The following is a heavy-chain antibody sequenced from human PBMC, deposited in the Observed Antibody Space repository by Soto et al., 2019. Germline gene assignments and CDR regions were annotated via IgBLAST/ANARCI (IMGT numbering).Heavy chain of an antibody. CDR2: ISYDGSNK. J-gene: IGHJ4*02. D-gene: IGHD6-6*01. CDR1: GFTFSSYG. Sequence: SLRLSCAASGFTFSSYGMHWVRQAPGKGLEWVAVISYDGSNKYYANSVKGRFTISRDNSKNTLYLQMNSLRAEDTAVYYCAKVSSSFVFEYWGQGTLVTSPQ. CDR3: AKVSSSFVFEY. V-gene: IGHV3-30*18.